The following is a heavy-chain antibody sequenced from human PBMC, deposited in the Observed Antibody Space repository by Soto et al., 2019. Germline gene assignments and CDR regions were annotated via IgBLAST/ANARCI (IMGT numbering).Heavy chain of an antibody. CDR3: ARVQGVEQLYVFDY. V-gene: IGHV4-39*01. D-gene: IGHD6-6*01. CDR1: GGSISSSSYY. CDR2: IYYSGST. Sequence: TLSLTCTVSGGSISSSSYYWGWIRQPPGKGLEWIGSIYYSGSTYYNPSLKSRVTISVDTSKNQFSLKLSSVTAADTAVYYCARVQGVEQLYVFDYWGQGTLVNLSS. J-gene: IGHJ4*02.